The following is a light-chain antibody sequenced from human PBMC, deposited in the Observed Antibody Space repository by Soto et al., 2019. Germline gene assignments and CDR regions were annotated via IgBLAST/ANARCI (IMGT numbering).Light chain of an antibody. J-gene: IGLJ1*01. CDR2: EVS. V-gene: IGLV2-14*01. CDR1: SSDVGGYDY. Sequence: QSVLTQPASVSGSPGQPVTISCTGTSSDVGGYDYVSWYQLHPGKAPKLMVFEVSNRPSGVSYRFSGSKSGNTASLTISGLQAEDEADYFCSSSSISTAYLFGTGTKVTVL. CDR3: SSSSISTAYL.